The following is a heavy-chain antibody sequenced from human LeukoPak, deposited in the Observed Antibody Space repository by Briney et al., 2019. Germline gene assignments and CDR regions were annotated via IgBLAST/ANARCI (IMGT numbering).Heavy chain of an antibody. CDR1: GFTVSSNY. Sequence: GGSLRLSCAASGFTVSSNYMNWVRQAPGKGLEWVSVNYSGGSTYYADSMKGRFTISRDNSKNTLYLQMNSLRAEDTAVYYCAREISSGWTAIVRRRDAFDIWGQGTMVTVSS. CDR2: NYSGGST. CDR3: AREISSGWTAIVRRRDAFDI. V-gene: IGHV3-66*02. J-gene: IGHJ3*02. D-gene: IGHD5-18*01.